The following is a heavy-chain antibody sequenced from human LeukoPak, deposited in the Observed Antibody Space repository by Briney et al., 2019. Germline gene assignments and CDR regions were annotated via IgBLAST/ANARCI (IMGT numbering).Heavy chain of an antibody. CDR2: IYYSGST. CDR1: GGSISSYY. CDR3: ARHLEEWLRRDDAFDI. J-gene: IGHJ3*02. D-gene: IGHD5-12*01. V-gene: IGHV4-59*08. Sequence: SETLSLTCTVSGGSISSYYWSWIRQPPGKGLEWIGYIYYSGSTNYNPSLKSRVTISVDTSKNQFSLKLSSVTAADTAVYYCARHLEEWLRRDDAFDIWGQGTMVTVSS.